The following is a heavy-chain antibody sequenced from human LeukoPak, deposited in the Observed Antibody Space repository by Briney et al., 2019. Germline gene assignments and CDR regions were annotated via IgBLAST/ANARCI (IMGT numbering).Heavy chain of an antibody. J-gene: IGHJ4*02. CDR2: MNPNSGNA. CDR3: ARGYRYNWNYGGLAY. CDR1: GYTFTSYD. Sequence: ASVNVSCKASGYTFTSYDINWVRQATGQGLEWMGWMNPNSGNAGYAQKFQGRVTITRNTSISTAYMELSSLRSEDTAVYYCARGYRYNWNYGGLAYWGQGTLVTVSS. D-gene: IGHD1-7*01. V-gene: IGHV1-8*03.